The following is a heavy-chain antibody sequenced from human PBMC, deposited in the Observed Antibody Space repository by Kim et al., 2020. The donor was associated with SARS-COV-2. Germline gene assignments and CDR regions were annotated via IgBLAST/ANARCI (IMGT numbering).Heavy chain of an antibody. Sequence: SVKVSCKASGGTFSSYAISWVRQAPAQGLEWMGGIIPIFGTANYAQKFQGRVTITADESTSTAYMELSSLRSEDTAVYYCARGGVVVVAATTLLLRWFDPWGQGTLVTVSS. CDR3: ARGGVVVVAATTLLLRWFDP. D-gene: IGHD2-15*01. CDR2: IIPIFGTA. J-gene: IGHJ5*02. V-gene: IGHV1-69*13. CDR1: GGTFSSYA.